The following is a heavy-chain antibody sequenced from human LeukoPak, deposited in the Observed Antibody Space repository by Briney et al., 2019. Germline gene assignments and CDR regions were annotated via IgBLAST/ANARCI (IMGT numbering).Heavy chain of an antibody. CDR1: GGSISSYY. CDR3: ARERRDSSGSDAFDI. V-gene: IGHV4-4*07. D-gene: IGHD3-22*01. Sequence: SETLSLTCTVSGGSISSYYWSWIRQPAGKGLEWIGRIYTSGSTNYNPSLKSRVTMSVDTSKNQFSLKLSSVTAADTAVYYCARERRDSSGSDAFDIWGQGTMVTVSS. J-gene: IGHJ3*02. CDR2: IYTSGST.